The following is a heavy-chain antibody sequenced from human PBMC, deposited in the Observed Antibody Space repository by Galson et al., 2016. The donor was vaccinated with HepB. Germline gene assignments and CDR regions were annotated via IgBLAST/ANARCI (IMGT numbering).Heavy chain of an antibody. Sequence: SLRLSCAVSGFTFSSYSMAWVRQAPGQGLEWVSYITSSSSTIYYADSVKGRFTISRDNAKNTLYLQMNSLRDEDTAVYYCARESYYGGNSLDQYYFDYWGQGTLVTVSS. CDR3: ARESYYGGNSLDQYYFDY. CDR2: ITSSSSTI. D-gene: IGHD4-23*01. V-gene: IGHV3-48*02. CDR1: GFTFSSYS. J-gene: IGHJ4*02.